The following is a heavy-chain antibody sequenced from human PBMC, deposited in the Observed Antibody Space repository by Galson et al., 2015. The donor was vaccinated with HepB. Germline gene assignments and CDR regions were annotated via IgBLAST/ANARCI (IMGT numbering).Heavy chain of an antibody. V-gene: IGHV4-39*01. D-gene: IGHD3-10*01. CDR2: IYYSGST. CDR3: VHVVYYYGSGSYENAFDI. CDR1: GGSISSSSYY. Sequence: SETLSLTCTVSGGSISSSSYYWGWIRQPPGKGLEWIGSIYYSGSTYYNPSLKSRVTISVDTSKNQFSLKLSSVTAADTAVYYCVHVVYYYGSGSYENAFDIWGQGTMVTVSS. J-gene: IGHJ3*02.